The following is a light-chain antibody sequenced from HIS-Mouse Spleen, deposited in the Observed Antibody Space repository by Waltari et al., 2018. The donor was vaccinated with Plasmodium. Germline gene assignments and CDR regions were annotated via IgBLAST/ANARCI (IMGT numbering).Light chain of an antibody. CDR3: QQYDNLPCT. J-gene: IGKJ4*01. CDR2: DAS. V-gene: IGKV1-33*01. CDR1: QDISNY. Sequence: DIQMTQSSSSLSASVGDRVTITCQASQDISNYLNWYQQKPGKAPKLLIYDASNLETGVPSRFSGSGSGTDFTFTISSLQPEDIATYYCQQYDNLPCTFGGGTKVEIK.